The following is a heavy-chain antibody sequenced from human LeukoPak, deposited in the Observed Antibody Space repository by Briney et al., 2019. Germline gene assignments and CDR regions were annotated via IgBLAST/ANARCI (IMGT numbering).Heavy chain of an antibody. J-gene: IGHJ4*02. D-gene: IGHD6-13*01. CDR3: ASRAHSSSSFGY. Sequence: GRALRLSCAASGFTFSSYDMHWVRPAPGKGLEWVAVIWYDGSDKYYAESVKGRFTISRDNSKNTVYLQMNSLRAEDTAVYYCASRAHSSSSFGYWGQGTLVTVSS. V-gene: IGHV3-33*01. CDR2: IWYDGSDK. CDR1: GFTFSSYD.